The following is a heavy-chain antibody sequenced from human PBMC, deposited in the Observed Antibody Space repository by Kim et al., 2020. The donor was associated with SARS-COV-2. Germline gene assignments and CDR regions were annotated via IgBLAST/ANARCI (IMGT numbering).Heavy chain of an antibody. J-gene: IGHJ2*01. CDR2: IYSGGST. Sequence: GGSLRLSCAASGFTVSSNYMSWVRQAPGKGLEWVSVIYSGGSTYYADSVKGRFTISRDNSKNTLYLQMNSLRAEDTAVYYCARSGYSYGPWYFDLWGRGTLVTVSS. D-gene: IGHD5-18*01. V-gene: IGHV3-53*01. CDR1: GFTVSSNY. CDR3: ARSGYSYGPWYFDL.